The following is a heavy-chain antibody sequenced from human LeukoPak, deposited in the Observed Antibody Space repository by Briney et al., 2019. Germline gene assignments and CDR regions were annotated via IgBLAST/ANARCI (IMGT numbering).Heavy chain of an antibody. Sequence: SVKVSCKASGGTFSSYAISWVRQAPGQGPEWMGGIIPIFGTANYAQKFQGRVTITADESTSTAYMQLYSLRSEDTAVYYCATEPSGSGSYLRAFEIWGQGTMVTVSS. J-gene: IGHJ3*02. CDR2: IIPIFGTA. CDR3: ATEPSGSGSYLRAFEI. CDR1: GGTFSSYA. D-gene: IGHD1-26*01. V-gene: IGHV1-69*13.